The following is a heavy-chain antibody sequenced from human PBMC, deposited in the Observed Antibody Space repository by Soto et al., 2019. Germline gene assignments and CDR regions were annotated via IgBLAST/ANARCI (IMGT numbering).Heavy chain of an antibody. CDR3: ARKDDFWSGSGSFDP. V-gene: IGHV4-39*01. D-gene: IGHD3-3*01. J-gene: IGHJ5*02. Sequence: PSETLSLTCTVSGCSISSSISYLGWIRQPPGKGLEWIGSIYYNGFTYYNPSLKSRVTMSVDTSKNQFSLKLRSVTAADTALYYCARKDDFWSGSGSFDPWGQGTLVTVSS. CDR2: IYYNGFT. CDR1: GCSISSSISY.